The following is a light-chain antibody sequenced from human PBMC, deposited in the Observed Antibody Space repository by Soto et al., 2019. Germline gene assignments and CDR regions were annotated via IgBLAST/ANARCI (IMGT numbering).Light chain of an antibody. Sequence: DIVLTQSPATLSLSPGERATLSCRASQSVSSYLSCYQQKPGQAPRLLIYDASNRATGSPARFSGSGSGTDFTLTISSLESEDFAVYYCQQRSNWPPLFTFGPGTKVDIK. V-gene: IGKV3-11*01. CDR2: DAS. CDR1: QSVSSY. J-gene: IGKJ3*01. CDR3: QQRSNWPPLFT.